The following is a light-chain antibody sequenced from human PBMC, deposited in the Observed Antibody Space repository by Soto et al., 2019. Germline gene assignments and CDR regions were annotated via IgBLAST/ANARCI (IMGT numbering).Light chain of an antibody. Sequence: QSVLTQPASMSGSPGQSINISCSGTSSDVGSYNVVSWYQQHPGKAPKLMIYEVTKRPSGVSDRFSGSKSGNTASLTISGLQAEDEADYYCCSFGSSNGLLFGGGTKLTVL. V-gene: IGLV2-23*02. J-gene: IGLJ2*01. CDR1: SSDVGSYNV. CDR3: CSFGSSNGLL. CDR2: EVT.